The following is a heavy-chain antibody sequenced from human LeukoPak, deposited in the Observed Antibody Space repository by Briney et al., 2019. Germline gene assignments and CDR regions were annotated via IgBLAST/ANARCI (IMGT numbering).Heavy chain of an antibody. J-gene: IGHJ3*02. V-gene: IGHV4-30-2*01. CDR2: IYHTGST. CDR3: ARDGPTGKRDAFDI. Sequence: SETLSLTCTVSGGSISSAGYYWSWIRQPPGKGLEWIGYIYHTGSTHYNPSLKSRVIISVDKSKNQFSLKLSSVTAAGTAVYYCARDGPTGKRDAFDIWGQGTMVTVSS. D-gene: IGHD2-8*02. CDR1: GGSISSAGYY.